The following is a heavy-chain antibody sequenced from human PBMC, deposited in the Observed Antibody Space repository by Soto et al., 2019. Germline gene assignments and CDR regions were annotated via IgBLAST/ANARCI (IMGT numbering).Heavy chain of an antibody. D-gene: IGHD6-13*01. V-gene: IGHV4-59*01. CDR2: VYHSGST. CDR3: ARGYSSNWFRVDY. CDR1: GGSINSYY. J-gene: IGHJ4*02. Sequence: QVQLQESGPRLVKPSETLSLTCTVSGGSINSYYWSWIRQPPGKGPEWIGYVYHSGSTSYNPSLRRRLTMSLDTSKNQFFLTLSSVTAADTAMYYCARGYSSNWFRVDYWGQGTLVTVSS.